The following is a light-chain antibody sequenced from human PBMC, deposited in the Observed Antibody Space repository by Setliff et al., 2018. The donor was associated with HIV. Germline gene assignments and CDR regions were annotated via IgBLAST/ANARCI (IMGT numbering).Light chain of an antibody. J-gene: IGLJ1*01. Sequence: QSVLTQPPSVSGAPGQRVSIACTGGTSNIGAEYDVHWYQQLPGTAPRLLIYGNNNRPSGVPDRFSGSKSGTSASLAISGLQAEDEADYYCSSYTSDSTLGVFGTGTKVT. V-gene: IGLV1-40*01. CDR3: SSYTSDSTLGV. CDR1: TSNIGAEYD. CDR2: GNN.